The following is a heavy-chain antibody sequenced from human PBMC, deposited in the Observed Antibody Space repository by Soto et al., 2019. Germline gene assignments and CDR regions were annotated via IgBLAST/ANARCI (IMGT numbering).Heavy chain of an antibody. CDR1: GFALRDSA. J-gene: IGHJ6*02. V-gene: IGHV3-9*01. D-gene: IGHD2-21*01. CDR3: VKDNLAGGEDV. CDR2: MYSSGDV. Sequence: VQLVESGGALVQPGGSLRLACATSGFALRDSAMHWVRQVSGGGLPWVSGMYSSGDVGYAGSVRGRFTMSRDVARNALFLQMSSLTAVDTALYYCVKDNLAGGEDVWGQGTTVTVSS.